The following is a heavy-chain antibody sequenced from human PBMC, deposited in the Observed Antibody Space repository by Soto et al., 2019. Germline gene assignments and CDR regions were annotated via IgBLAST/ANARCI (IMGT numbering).Heavy chain of an antibody. D-gene: IGHD6-19*01. CDR2: ISYDGSNK. CDR1: GFTFSSYA. CDR3: ARDKSPYSSGWHNRHFDY. V-gene: IGHV3-30-3*01. J-gene: IGHJ4*02. Sequence: QVQLVESGGGVVQPGRSLRLSCAASGFTFSSYAMHWVRQAPGKGLEWVAVISYDGSNKYYADSVKGRFTISRDNFKNTLYLQMNSLRAEDTAVYYFARDKSPYSSGWHNRHFDYWGQGTLVTVSS.